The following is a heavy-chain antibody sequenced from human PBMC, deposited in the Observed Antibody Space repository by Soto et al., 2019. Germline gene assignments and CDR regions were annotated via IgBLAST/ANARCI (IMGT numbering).Heavy chain of an antibody. V-gene: IGHV3-23*01. J-gene: IGHJ6*02. Sequence: PGGSLRLSCAASGFTFSSYAMSWVRQAPGKGLEWVSAISGSGGSTYYADSVKGRFTISRDNSKNTLYLQMNSLRAEDTAVYYCAKDHRGIVVVITLGYYYGMDVWGQGTTVTVSS. D-gene: IGHD3-22*01. CDR2: ISGSGGST. CDR3: AKDHRGIVVVITLGYYYGMDV. CDR1: GFTFSSYA.